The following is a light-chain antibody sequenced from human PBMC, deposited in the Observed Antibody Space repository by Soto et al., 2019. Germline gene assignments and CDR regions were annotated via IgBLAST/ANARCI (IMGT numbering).Light chain of an antibody. CDR1: QSVRSSH. V-gene: IGKV3-20*01. CDR2: GAS. CDR3: QQYDSSPLT. Sequence: EIVLTQSPGTLSLSRGERATLSCRASQSVRSSHLAWYQQKPGQAPRLLIYGASSRATGTPDRFSGSGSGADFTLTISRLEPEDFAVYYCQQYDSSPLTFGGGTKVDIK. J-gene: IGKJ4*01.